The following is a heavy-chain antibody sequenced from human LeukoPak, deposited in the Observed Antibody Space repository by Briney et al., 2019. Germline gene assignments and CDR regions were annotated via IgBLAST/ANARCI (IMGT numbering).Heavy chain of an antibody. CDR1: GGSISSSNW. Sequence: SGTLSLTCAVSGGSISSSNWWSWVRQPPGKGLEWIGEIYHSGSTNYNPSLKSRVTISVDKSKNQFSLKLSSVTAADTAVYYCARDASTPTTVTTIDAFDIWGQGTMVTVSS. J-gene: IGHJ3*02. CDR2: IYHSGST. CDR3: ARDASTPTTVTTIDAFDI. V-gene: IGHV4-4*02. D-gene: IGHD4-17*01.